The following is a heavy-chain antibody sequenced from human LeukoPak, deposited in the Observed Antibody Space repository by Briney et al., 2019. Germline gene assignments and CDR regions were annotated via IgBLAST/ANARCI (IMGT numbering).Heavy chain of an antibody. CDR1: GFTFSSYA. V-gene: IGHV3-23*01. CDR2: ISNSGGTT. CDR3: AKSGQWLPDY. J-gene: IGHJ4*02. Sequence: PGGSLRLSCAASGFTFSSYAMSWVRQAPGKGLEWVSTISNSGGTTYYADSVKGRFTISRDDSENTLYLQMNSLRAEDTAVYYCAKSGQWLPDYWGQGTLVTVSS. D-gene: IGHD6-19*01.